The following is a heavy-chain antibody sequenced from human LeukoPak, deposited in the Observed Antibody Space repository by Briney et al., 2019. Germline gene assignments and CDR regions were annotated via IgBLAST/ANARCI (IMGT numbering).Heavy chain of an antibody. Sequence: PGGSLKLSCAASGFTFSGCAMHWVRQASGKGLEWVGRIRTKGNTYATEYAASVKGRFAISRDDSTNTAYLQMNSLKTEDTAVYYCSRHSVDYGDSIAGGKYYYGLDVWGKGTTVTVS. J-gene: IGHJ6*04. CDR2: IRTKGNTYAT. D-gene: IGHD4-17*01. CDR1: GFTFSGCA. CDR3: SRHSVDYGDSIAGGKYYYGLDV. V-gene: IGHV3-73*01.